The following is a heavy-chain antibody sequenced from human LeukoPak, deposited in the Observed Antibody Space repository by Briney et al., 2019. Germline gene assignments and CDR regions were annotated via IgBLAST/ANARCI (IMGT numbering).Heavy chain of an antibody. D-gene: IGHD6-19*01. Sequence: GGALRLSCAASGFTFSSYAMNGVRQAPAKGREWGAVIAYDGSNKYYADSVKGRFTISRDNSKNTLYLQMNSLRAEDTAVYYCASRLYSSGTTTGWGQGTLVTVSS. CDR1: GFTFSSYA. J-gene: IGHJ4*02. V-gene: IGHV3-30*04. CDR2: IAYDGSNK. CDR3: ASRLYSSGTTTG.